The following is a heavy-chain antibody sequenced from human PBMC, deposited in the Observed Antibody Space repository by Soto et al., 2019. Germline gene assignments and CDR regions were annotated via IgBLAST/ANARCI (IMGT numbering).Heavy chain of an antibody. CDR3: AKDNGRYSGYVPYYYYGMDV. J-gene: IGHJ6*02. CDR2: ISYDGSNK. D-gene: IGHD5-12*01. Sequence: GGSLRLSCAASGFTFSSYGMHWVRQAPGKGLEWVAVISYDGSNKYYADSVKGRFTISRDNSKNTLYLQMNSLRAEDTAVYYCAKDNGRYSGYVPYYYYGMDVWGQGTTVTVSS. CDR1: GFTFSSYG. V-gene: IGHV3-30*18.